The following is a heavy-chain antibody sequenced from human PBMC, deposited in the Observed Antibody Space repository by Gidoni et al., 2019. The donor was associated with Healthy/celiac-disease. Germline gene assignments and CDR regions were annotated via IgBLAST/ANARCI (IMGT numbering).Heavy chain of an antibody. V-gene: IGHV1-18*04. J-gene: IGHJ4*02. D-gene: IGHD3-22*01. CDR2: ISAYNGNT. CDR3: ARDWGRAQSSGYYYADLDY. Sequence: QFQLVQSGAEVKNPGASVKVPCKASGYTFTSYGISWVRQAPGQGLEWMGWISAYNGNTNYAQKLQGRVTMTTDTSTSTAYMELRSLRSDDTAVYYCARDWGRAQSSGYYYADLDYWGQGTLVTVSS. CDR1: GYTFTSYG.